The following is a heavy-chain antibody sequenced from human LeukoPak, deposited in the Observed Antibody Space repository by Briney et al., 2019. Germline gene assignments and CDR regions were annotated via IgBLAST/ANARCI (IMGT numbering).Heavy chain of an antibody. J-gene: IGHJ5*02. CDR1: GFTFATYG. V-gene: IGHV3-23*01. Sequence: PGGSLRLSCAAAGFTFATYGMSWVRQAPGKGLEWVSAISGSGGSTYYADSVKGRFTISRDNSKNTLYLQMNSLRAEDTAVYYCANGGGGSSWYNWFDPWGQGTLVTVSS. CDR3: ANGGGGSSWYNWFDP. CDR2: ISGSGGST. D-gene: IGHD6-13*01.